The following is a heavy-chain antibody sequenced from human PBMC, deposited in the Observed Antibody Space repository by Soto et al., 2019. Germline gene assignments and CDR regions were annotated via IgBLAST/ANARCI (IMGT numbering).Heavy chain of an antibody. D-gene: IGHD2-15*01. Sequence: DVVLVNSGGGFVRPGASLRLSCGDSGFRFTSFGMNWVRQGPGKGLEWLSYISGLSATTYYADSVRGRFTVSRDNDMNLVFLQLNNLRGDDTAVYYCTRGGAARPDYWGQGSRVVVSS. J-gene: IGHJ4*02. V-gene: IGHV3-48*04. CDR3: TRGGAARPDY. CDR1: GFRFTSFG. CDR2: ISGLSATT.